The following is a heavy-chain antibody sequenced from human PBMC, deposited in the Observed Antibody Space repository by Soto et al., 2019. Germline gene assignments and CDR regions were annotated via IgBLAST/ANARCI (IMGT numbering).Heavy chain of an antibody. V-gene: IGHV4-31*03. CDR3: ARDGSSSWYYYYGMEV. D-gene: IGHD6-13*01. J-gene: IGHJ6*02. CDR2: IYYSGST. CDR1: GDSISSGGYY. Sequence: PSETLSLTCTVSGDSISSGGYYCSWIRQHPGKGLEWIGYIYYSGSTYYNPSLKSRVTISVDTSKNQFSLKLSSVTAAETAVYYCARDGSSSWYYYYGMEVWGQGTTVTVSS.